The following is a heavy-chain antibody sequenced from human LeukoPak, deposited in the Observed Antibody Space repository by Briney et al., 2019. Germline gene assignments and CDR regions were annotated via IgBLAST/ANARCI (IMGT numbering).Heavy chain of an antibody. Sequence: ASVKVSCKASGYTFTNYAMNWVRQAPGQGLEWMGWINMNTGNPTYAQGFTGRFVFSLDTSVTRAYLQINNLKADDTAVYYCVSVGPYGDLFWGQGTLVTVSS. V-gene: IGHV7-4-1*02. CDR1: GYTFTNYA. CDR2: INMNTGNP. D-gene: IGHD4-17*01. J-gene: IGHJ4*02. CDR3: VSVGPYGDLF.